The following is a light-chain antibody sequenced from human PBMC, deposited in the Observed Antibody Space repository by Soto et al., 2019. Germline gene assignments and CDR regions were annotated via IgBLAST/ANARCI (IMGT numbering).Light chain of an antibody. CDR2: SNN. CDR1: ISNIGSNT. J-gene: IGLJ2*01. Sequence: VLTQPPSASGTPGQRVTISCSGSISNIGSNTVNWYQQLPGTAPKLLIYSNNLRPSGVPDRFSGSKSGTSASLAISGLQSEDEDDYYCAAWDDSLNGPLFGGGTKLTVL. V-gene: IGLV1-44*01. CDR3: AAWDDSLNGPL.